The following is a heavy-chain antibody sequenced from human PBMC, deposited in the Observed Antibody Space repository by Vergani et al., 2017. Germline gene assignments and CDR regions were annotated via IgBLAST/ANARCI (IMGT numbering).Heavy chain of an antibody. CDR1: GGSFSGYY. J-gene: IGHJ5*02. Sequence: QVQLQQWGAGLLKPSETLSLTCAVYGGSFSGYYWSWIRQPPGKGLEWIGEINHSGSANYNPSLKSRVTISVDTSKNQFSLKLSSVTAADTAVYYCARGRGSSSPRSNWFDPWGQGTLVTVSS. CDR2: INHSGSA. V-gene: IGHV4-34*01. D-gene: IGHD6-6*01. CDR3: ARGRGSSSPRSNWFDP.